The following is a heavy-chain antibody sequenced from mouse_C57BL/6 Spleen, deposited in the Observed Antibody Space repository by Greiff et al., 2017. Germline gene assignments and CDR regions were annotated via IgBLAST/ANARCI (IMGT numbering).Heavy chain of an antibody. D-gene: IGHD2-5*01. Sequence: DVMLVESGGGLVKPGGSLKLSCAASGFNFSDYGMHWVRQAPEKGLEWVAYISSGSSTIYYADTVKGRFTISRDNAKKTLFLQMTSLRSEDTAMYYCASYYSTSRGFAYWGQGTLVTVSA. CDR3: ASYYSTSRGFAY. V-gene: IGHV5-17*01. J-gene: IGHJ3*01. CDR2: ISSGSSTI. CDR1: GFNFSDYG.